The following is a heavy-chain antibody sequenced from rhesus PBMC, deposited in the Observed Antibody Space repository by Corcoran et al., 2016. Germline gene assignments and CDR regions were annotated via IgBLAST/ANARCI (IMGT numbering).Heavy chain of an antibody. CDR1: GGSISSSY. J-gene: IGHJ4*01. V-gene: IGHV4-169*02. CDR3: ARDLDGSSLDY. CDR2: RYGSCSST. Sequence: QLQLQESGPGLVKPSETLSVTCAVSGGSISSSYWSWIRQAPGKGLEWIGYRYGSCSSTNYHPSLKSRVTLSVDTSKNQLSLKLSSVTTADTAVYYCARDLDGSSLDYWGQGVLVTVSS. D-gene: IGHD4-29*01.